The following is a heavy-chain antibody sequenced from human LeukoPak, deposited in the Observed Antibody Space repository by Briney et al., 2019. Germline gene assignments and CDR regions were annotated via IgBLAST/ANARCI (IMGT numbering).Heavy chain of an antibody. V-gene: IGHV3-23*01. CDR3: AKDALSGWYYFDY. J-gene: IGHJ4*02. CDR2: ISGSGGST. CDR1: GFTVSSNY. Sequence: GGSLRLSCAASGFTVSSNYMSWVRQAPGKGLEWVSAISGSGGSTYYADSVKGRFTISRDNSKNTLYLQMNSLRAEDTAVYYCAKDALSGWYYFDYWGQGTLVTDSS. D-gene: IGHD6-19*01.